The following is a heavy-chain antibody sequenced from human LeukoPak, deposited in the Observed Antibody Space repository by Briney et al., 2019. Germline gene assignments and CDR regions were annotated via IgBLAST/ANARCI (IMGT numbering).Heavy chain of an antibody. CDR1: GFTFSSYG. V-gene: IGHV3-30*02. J-gene: IGHJ4*02. CDR3: AKDREQLLYYFDY. D-gene: IGHD2-2*01. CDR2: IRYDGSNK. Sequence: GGSLRLSCAASGFTFSSYGMHWVRQAPGKGLEWVAFIRYDGSNKYYADSVKGRFTISRDNSKNTLYLQMNSLRAEDTAAYYCAKDREQLLYYFDYWGQGTLVTVSS.